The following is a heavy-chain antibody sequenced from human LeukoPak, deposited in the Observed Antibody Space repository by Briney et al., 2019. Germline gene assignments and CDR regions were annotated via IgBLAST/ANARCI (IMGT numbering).Heavy chain of an antibody. CDR1: GFTFNNFG. J-gene: IGHJ4*02. Sequence: GGTLRLSCAASGFTFNNFGMSWVRQAPGKGLEWVSGTSGSGGSTYYADSVKGRFTISRDNAKNSLYLQMNSLRVEDTAMYYCARVGGGDGSGWSTTDYWGQGTLVTISS. CDR2: TSGSGGST. D-gene: IGHD6-19*01. CDR3: ARVGGGDGSGWSTTDY. V-gene: IGHV3-23*01.